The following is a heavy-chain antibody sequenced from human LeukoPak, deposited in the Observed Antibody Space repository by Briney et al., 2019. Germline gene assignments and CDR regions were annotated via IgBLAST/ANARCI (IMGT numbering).Heavy chain of an antibody. V-gene: IGHV3-21*01. Sequence: GGSLGLSCAASGFTFSSYSMNWVRQAPGKGLEWVSSISSSSSYIYYADSVKGRFTISRDNAKNSLYLQMNSLRAEDTAVYYCARDFGIVATSPRYYYGMDVWGQGTTVTVSS. CDR2: ISSSSSYI. CDR1: GFTFSSYS. CDR3: ARDFGIVATSPRYYYGMDV. D-gene: IGHD5-12*01. J-gene: IGHJ6*02.